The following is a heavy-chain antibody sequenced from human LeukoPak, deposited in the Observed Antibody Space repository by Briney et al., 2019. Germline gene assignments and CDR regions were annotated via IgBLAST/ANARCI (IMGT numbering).Heavy chain of an antibody. CDR3: ARRTMIVVAPYY. Sequence: SETLSLTCTVSGGSISSSSYYWGWIRQPPGKGLEWIGSIYYSGSTYYNPSLKSRVTISVDTSKNQFSLKLSSVIAADTAVYYCARRTMIVVAPYYWGQGTLVTVSS. CDR2: IYYSGST. CDR1: GGSISSSSYY. J-gene: IGHJ4*02. D-gene: IGHD3-22*01. V-gene: IGHV4-39*01.